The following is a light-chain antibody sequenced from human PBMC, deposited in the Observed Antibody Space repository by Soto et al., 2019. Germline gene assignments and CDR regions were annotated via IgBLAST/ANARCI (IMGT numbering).Light chain of an antibody. CDR3: QQYERYST. Sequence: DIQMTQCPSTLSASVGDRVTITCRASQGISSYLAWYQQKPGIAPKLLIHKASTLESGVPSRFSGSGFGTEFTLTISGLQPEDSATYYCQQYERYSTFGQGTKVDIK. CDR2: KAS. J-gene: IGKJ1*01. V-gene: IGKV1-5*03. CDR1: QGISSY.